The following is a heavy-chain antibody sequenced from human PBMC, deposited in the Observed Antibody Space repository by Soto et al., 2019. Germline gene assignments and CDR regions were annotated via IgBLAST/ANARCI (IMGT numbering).Heavy chain of an antibody. CDR3: AGDEYLNNNNCLDP. J-gene: IGHJ5*02. V-gene: IGHV4-4*07. CDR2: IYRSGSA. Sequence: PSETLSLTCSVSGASVNYYNWNWIRQSAGKGLQWIGRIYRSGSANYNPSLKSRVTMSLDTSTNQVSLKLSSVTAADTAVYYCAGDEYLNNNNCLDPWGQGTLVTVSS. CDR1: GASVNYYN.